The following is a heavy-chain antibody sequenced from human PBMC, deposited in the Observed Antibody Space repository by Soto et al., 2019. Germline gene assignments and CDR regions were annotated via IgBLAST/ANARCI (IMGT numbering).Heavy chain of an antibody. CDR3: ARGARVYDYIWVTEGKYNWFDP. CDR2: IYYSGST. D-gene: IGHD3-16*01. J-gene: IGHJ5*02. Sequence: SETLSLTCNVSGVSINSHYWGWIRQPPGKGLEWIGSIYYSGSTYYNPSLKSRVTISVDTSKNQFSLKLSSVTAADTAVYYCARGARVYDYIWVTEGKYNWFDPWGQGTLVTVSS. CDR1: GVSINSHY. V-gene: IGHV4-39*01.